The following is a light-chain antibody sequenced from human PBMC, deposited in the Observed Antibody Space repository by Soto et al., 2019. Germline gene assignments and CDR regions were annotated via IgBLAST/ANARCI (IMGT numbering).Light chain of an antibody. CDR1: QSINSN. CDR2: GAS. Sequence: EVLMTQSPATLSVSPGDRATLSCRASQSINSNLAWYQQKPGQAPRLLIYGASTRATGIPDRFSGSGSGTDFTLTISRLESEDFAVYYCQQYGSSPRTFGQGTKVDIK. V-gene: IGKV3D-15*01. J-gene: IGKJ1*01. CDR3: QQYGSSPRT.